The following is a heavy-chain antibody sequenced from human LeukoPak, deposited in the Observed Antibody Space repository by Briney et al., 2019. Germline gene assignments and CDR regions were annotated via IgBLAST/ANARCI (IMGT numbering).Heavy chain of an antibody. CDR2: IKQDGSEK. V-gene: IGHV3-7*01. D-gene: IGHD1-26*01. CDR1: GFTFSSYW. J-gene: IGHJ4*02. Sequence: GGSLRPSCAASGFTFSSYWMSWVRQAPGKGLEWVANIKQDGSEKYYVDSVKGRFTISRDNAKNSLYLQMNSLRAEDTAVYYCARARASVGAYFDYWGQGTLVTVSS. CDR3: ARARASVGAYFDY.